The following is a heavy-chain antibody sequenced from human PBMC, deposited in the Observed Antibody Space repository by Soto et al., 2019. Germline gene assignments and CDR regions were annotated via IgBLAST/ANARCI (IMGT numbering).Heavy chain of an antibody. V-gene: IGHV3-53*01. CDR3: ARDAAGGYYYDSSGLAYGMDV. CDR1: GFTVSSNY. D-gene: IGHD3-22*01. CDR2: IYSGGST. Sequence: GGSLRLSCAASGFTVSSNYMSWVRQAPGKGLEWVSVIYSGGSTYYADSVKGRFTISRDNSKNTLYLQMNSLRAEDTAVYYCARDAAGGYYYDSSGLAYGMDVWGQGTTVTVS. J-gene: IGHJ6*02.